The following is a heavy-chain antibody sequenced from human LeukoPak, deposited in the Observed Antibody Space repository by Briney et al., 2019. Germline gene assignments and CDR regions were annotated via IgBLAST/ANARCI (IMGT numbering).Heavy chain of an antibody. V-gene: IGHV4-34*01. CDR3: ARADYGDYSSGFDY. CDR1: GASFSGYY. Sequence: SETLSLTCAVYGASFSGYYWSWIRQPPGKGLEWIGEINHSGSTNYNPSLKSRVTISVDTSKNQFSLKLSSVTAADTAVYYCARADYGDYSSGFDYWGQGTLVTVSS. D-gene: IGHD4-17*01. J-gene: IGHJ4*02. CDR2: INHSGST.